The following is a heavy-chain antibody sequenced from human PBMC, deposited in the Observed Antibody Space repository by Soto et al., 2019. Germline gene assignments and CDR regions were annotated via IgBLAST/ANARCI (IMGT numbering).Heavy chain of an antibody. CDR3: AKEPTRYYYDSSGHAFDN. V-gene: IGHV3-48*03. D-gene: IGHD3-22*01. CDR2: ISSSGSTI. CDR1: GFTFSSYE. J-gene: IGHJ3*02. Sequence: GGSLRLSCAASGFTFSSYEMNWVRQAPGKGLEWVSYISSSGSTIYYADSVKGRFTISRDNAKNSLYLQMNSLRAEDTAVYYFAKEPTRYYYDSSGHAFDNWDRGTMVTVSS.